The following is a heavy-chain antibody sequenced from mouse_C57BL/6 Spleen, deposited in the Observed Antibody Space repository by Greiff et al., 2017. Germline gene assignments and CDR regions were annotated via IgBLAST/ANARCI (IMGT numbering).Heavy chain of an antibody. J-gene: IGHJ2*01. D-gene: IGHD3-2*02. CDR2: IYPGSGST. CDR3: AAAQAPTYYCDY. CDR1: GYTFTSYW. V-gene: IGHV1-55*01. Sequence: QVQLQQPGAELVKPGASVKMSCKASGYTFTSYWITWVKQRPGQGLEWIGDIYPGSGSTNYNEKFKSKATLTVDTSSSTAYMQISSLTSEDSAVYYCAAAQAPTYYCDYWGQGTTLTVSA.